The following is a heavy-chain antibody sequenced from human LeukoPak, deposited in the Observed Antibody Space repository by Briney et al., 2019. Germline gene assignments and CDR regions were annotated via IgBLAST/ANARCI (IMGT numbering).Heavy chain of an antibody. D-gene: IGHD2-2*01. Sequence: ASVKVSCKASGYTFTSYAMNWVRQAPGEGLEWMGWINTNTGNPTYAQGFTGRFVFSLDTSVSTAYLQISSLKAEDTAVYYCARCSSTSCSHYAFDIWGQGTMVTVSS. CDR2: INTNTGNP. J-gene: IGHJ3*02. V-gene: IGHV7-4-1*02. CDR3: ARCSSTSCSHYAFDI. CDR1: GYTFTSYA.